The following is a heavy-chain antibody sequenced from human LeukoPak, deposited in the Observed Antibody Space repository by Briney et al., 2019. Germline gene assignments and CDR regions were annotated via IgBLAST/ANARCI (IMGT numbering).Heavy chain of an antibody. CDR2: IYYSGST. CDR1: GGSISSGDYY. J-gene: IGHJ4*02. D-gene: IGHD1-26*01. Sequence: SETLSLTCTVSGGSISSGDYYWSWIRQPPGKGLEWIGYIYYSGSTYYNPSLKSRVTISVDTSKNQFSLKLSSVTAADTAVYYCARLGWSTLTFDYWGQGTLVTVSS. CDR3: ARLGWSTLTFDY. V-gene: IGHV4-30-4*01.